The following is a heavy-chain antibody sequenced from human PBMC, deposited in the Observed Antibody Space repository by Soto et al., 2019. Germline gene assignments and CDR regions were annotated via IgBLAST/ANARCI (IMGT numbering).Heavy chain of an antibody. D-gene: IGHD2-2*02. V-gene: IGHV4-4*02. Sequence: QVHLQESGPGLVKPSGTLSLTCAVSGASISDCDWWSWVRQPPGKGLEWIGEIHHSGATNHNSSVKSRVTISLDNSKNPPSLQLHSVTAADTAVYYCATRDYTASPYWGQGILVSVHS. CDR2: IHHSGAT. J-gene: IGHJ4*02. CDR1: GASISDCDW. CDR3: ATRDYTASPY.